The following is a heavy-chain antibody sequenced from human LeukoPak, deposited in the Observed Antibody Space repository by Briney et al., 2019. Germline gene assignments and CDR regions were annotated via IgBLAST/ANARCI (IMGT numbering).Heavy chain of an antibody. V-gene: IGHV4-59*08. D-gene: IGHD2-15*01. CDR1: GGSISSYY. Sequence: PSETLSLTCTVSGGSISSYYWSWIRQPPGKGLEWIGYIYYSGSTNYNPSLKRRVTISVDTSKNQFSLKLSSVTAADTAVYYCASTYCSGGSCYCDYWGQGTLVTVSS. CDR2: IYYSGST. CDR3: ASTYCSGGSCYCDY. J-gene: IGHJ4*02.